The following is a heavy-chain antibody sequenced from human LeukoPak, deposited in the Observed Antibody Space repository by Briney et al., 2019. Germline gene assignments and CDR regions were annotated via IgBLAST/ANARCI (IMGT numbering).Heavy chain of an antibody. V-gene: IGHV3-23*01. CDR1: GFAFSKYA. CDR3: AKDIVVVVASGDYFDY. CDR2: ISGNSGST. Sequence: GGSLRLSCAASGFAFSKYAMHWVRQAPGKGLEWVSAISGNSGSTYYADSLKGRFTISRDNSKNTLYLQMNSLRAEDTAVYYCAKDIVVVVASGDYFDYWGQGTLVTVSS. J-gene: IGHJ4*02. D-gene: IGHD2-15*01.